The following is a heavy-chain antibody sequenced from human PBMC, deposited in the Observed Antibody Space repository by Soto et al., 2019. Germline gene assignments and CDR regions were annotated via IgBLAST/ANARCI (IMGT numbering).Heavy chain of an antibody. Sequence: GGSLRLSCEGSGFTFSSYSMNWVRQAPGKGLEWVSSISGSGGYIYYADSVKGRFTISRDNAKNSLYLQMTSLRDEDTALYYCARDRQSTPWYAADYWGQGSLITVSS. CDR2: ISGSGGYI. CDR1: GFTFSSYS. V-gene: IGHV3-21*01. CDR3: ARDRQSTPWYAADY. D-gene: IGHD6-13*01. J-gene: IGHJ4*02.